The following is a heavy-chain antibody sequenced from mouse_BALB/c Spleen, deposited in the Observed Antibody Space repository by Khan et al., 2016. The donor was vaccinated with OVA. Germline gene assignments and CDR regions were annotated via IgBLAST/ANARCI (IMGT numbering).Heavy chain of an antibody. CDR2: INTYTGEP. CDR1: GYTFTNYG. D-gene: IGHD1-1*02. Sequence: QVQLKQSGPELKKPGETVKISCKASGYTFTNYGMNWVKQAPGKGLKWMGWINTYTGEPTYADDFKGRFAFSLETSASTAYLQINNLKNEDTATYFCASGGYWYFDVWAQGPRSPSPQ. V-gene: IGHV9-3-1*01. CDR3: ASGGYWYFDV. J-gene: IGHJ1*01.